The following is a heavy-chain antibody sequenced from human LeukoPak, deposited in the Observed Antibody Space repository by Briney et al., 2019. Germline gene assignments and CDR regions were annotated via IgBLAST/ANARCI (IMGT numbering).Heavy chain of an antibody. CDR3: ARGGIAAAGLDY. CDR2: IIPIFGTA. J-gene: IGHJ4*02. V-gene: IGHV1-69*01. Sequence: GASVTVSCKASGGTFSSYAISWVRQAPGQGLEWMGGIIPIFGTANYAQKFQGRVTITADESASTAYMELSSLRSEDTAVYYCARGGIAAAGLDYWGQGTLVTVSS. D-gene: IGHD6-13*01. CDR1: GGTFSSYA.